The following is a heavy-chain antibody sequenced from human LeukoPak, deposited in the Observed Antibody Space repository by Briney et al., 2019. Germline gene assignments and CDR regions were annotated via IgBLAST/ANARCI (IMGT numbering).Heavy chain of an antibody. Sequence: GGSLRLSCAASGFTFGSLGMHWVRQHTGQCLESVSTIGTASATYYPGYVRGGFTLSRANAKTSCYLQLNGLAARDTACNYCARGTPRGKYYYMDVWGKGTTVTAYS. CDR1: GFTFGSLG. CDR2: IGTASAT. J-gene: IGHJ6*03. CDR3: ARGTPRGKYYYMDV. V-gene: IGHV3-13*01. D-gene: IGHD1-1*01.